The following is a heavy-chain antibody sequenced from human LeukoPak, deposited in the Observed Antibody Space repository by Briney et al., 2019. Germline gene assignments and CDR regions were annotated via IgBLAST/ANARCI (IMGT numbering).Heavy chain of an antibody. CDR2: IIPIFGTA. Sequence: VASVKVSCKASGGTFSSYAISWVRQAPGQGLEWMGGIIPIFGTANYAQKFQGRVTITTDESTSTAYMELSSLRSEDTAVYYCARVGGTTGTTHDAFDIWGQGTMVTVSS. D-gene: IGHD1-1*01. V-gene: IGHV1-69*05. J-gene: IGHJ3*02. CDR3: ARVGGTTGTTHDAFDI. CDR1: GGTFSSYA.